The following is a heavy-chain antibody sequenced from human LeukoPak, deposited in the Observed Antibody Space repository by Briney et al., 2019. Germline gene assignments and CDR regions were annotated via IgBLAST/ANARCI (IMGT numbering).Heavy chain of an antibody. CDR1: GGSFSGYY. D-gene: IGHD3-16*01. J-gene: IGHJ2*01. CDR3: ARERIMRYFDL. Sequence: PSETLSLTCAVYGGSFSGYYWSWIRQPPGKGLEWIGEINHSGSTNYNPSLKSRVTISVDTSKNQFSLKLSSVTAADTAVYYCARERIMRYFDLWGRGTLVTVSS. V-gene: IGHV4-34*01. CDR2: INHSGST.